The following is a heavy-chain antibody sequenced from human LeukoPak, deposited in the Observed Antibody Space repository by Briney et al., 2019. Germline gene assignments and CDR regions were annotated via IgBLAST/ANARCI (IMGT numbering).Heavy chain of an antibody. V-gene: IGHV4-39*07. CDR3: ARSLGYCSSTSCYHRPFFYMDV. CDR2: INHSGST. D-gene: IGHD2-2*01. CDR1: GGSISSSSYY. J-gene: IGHJ6*03. Sequence: SETLSLTCTVSGGSISSSSYYWGWIRQPPGKGLEWIGEINHSGSTNYNPSLKSRVTISVDTSKNQFSLKLSSVTAADTAVYYCARSLGYCSSTSCYHRPFFYMDVWGKGTTVTVSS.